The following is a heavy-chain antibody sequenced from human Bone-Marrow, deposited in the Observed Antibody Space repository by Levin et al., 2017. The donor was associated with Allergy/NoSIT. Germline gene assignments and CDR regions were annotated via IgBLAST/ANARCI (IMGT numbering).Heavy chain of an antibody. V-gene: IGHV4-61*01. CDR1: GGSVSSGSYY. Sequence: NASETLSLTCTVSGGSVSSGSYYWSWIRQPPGKGLEWIGYIYYSGSTNYNPSLKSRVTISVDTSKNQFSLKLSSVTAADTAVYYCAREDYWGQGTLVTVSS. CDR3: AREDY. J-gene: IGHJ4*02. CDR2: IYYSGST.